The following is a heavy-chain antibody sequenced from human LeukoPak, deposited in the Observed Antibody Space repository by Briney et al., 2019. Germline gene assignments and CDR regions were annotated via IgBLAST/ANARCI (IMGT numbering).Heavy chain of an antibody. CDR1: GGSISSYY. D-gene: IGHD6-13*01. CDR2: IYYSGST. CDR3: ARGSVSAAAGTDYFDY. J-gene: IGHJ4*02. V-gene: IGHV4-59*12. Sequence: SETLSLTCTVSGGSISSYYWSWIRQPPGKGLEWIGYIYYSGSTNYNPSLKSRVTISVDTSKNQFSLKLSSVTAADTAVYYCARGSVSAAAGTDYFDYWGQGTLVTVSS.